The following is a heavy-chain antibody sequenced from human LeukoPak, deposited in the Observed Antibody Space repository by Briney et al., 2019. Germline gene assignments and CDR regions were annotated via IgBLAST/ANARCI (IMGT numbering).Heavy chain of an antibody. V-gene: IGHV4-39*07. D-gene: IGHD3-22*01. CDR1: GGSISSSSYY. J-gene: IGHJ6*03. Sequence: PSETLSLTCTVSGGSISSSSYYWGWIRQPPGKGLEWIGSIYYSGSTYYNPSLKSRVTISVDTSKNQFSLKLSSVTAADTAVYYCARGGYYDSSGYYYGRYYMDVWGKGTTVTVSS. CDR3: ARGGYYDSSGYYYGRYYMDV. CDR2: IYYSGST.